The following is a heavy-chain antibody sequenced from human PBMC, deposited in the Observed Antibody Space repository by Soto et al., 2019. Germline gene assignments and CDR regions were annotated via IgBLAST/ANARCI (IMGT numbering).Heavy chain of an antibody. J-gene: IGHJ4*02. CDR2: ISHSGST. CDR3: ARDKITGLFDY. D-gene: IGHD2-8*02. V-gene: IGHV4-34*01. Sequence: ETLSLTCTVSGGSISSYYWSWIRQPPGKGLEWIGEISHSGSTNYNPSLKSRVTISVDTSKNQFSLKLSSVTAADTAVYYCARDKITGLFDYWGQGTLVTV. CDR1: GGSISSYY.